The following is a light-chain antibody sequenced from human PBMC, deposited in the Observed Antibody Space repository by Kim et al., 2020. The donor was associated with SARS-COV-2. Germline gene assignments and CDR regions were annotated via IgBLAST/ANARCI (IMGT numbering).Light chain of an antibody. CDR1: QSVSSSY. CDR2: GAS. J-gene: IGKJ4*01. CDR3: QQDYNLPLT. Sequence: EIVMTQSPATLSLSPGERATLSCRASQSVSSSYLSWYQQKPGQAPRLVIYGASTRATGIPARFSGSGSGTDFTLTISSLQPEDFAVYYCQQDYNLPLTFGGGTKVEI. V-gene: IGKV3D-7*01.